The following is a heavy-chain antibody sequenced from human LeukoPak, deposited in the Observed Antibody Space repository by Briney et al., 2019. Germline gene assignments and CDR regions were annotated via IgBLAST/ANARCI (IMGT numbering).Heavy chain of an antibody. Sequence: GGSLRLSCAASGFTFSSYAMHWVRQAPGKGLEWVGRIKSKTDGETTDYAAPVKDRFTISRDDSKDTLYLQMSSLKAEDTAVYYCTTNAGSYGIDVWGQGTMVTVSS. V-gene: IGHV3-15*01. D-gene: IGHD1-26*01. CDR3: TTNAGSYGIDV. CDR2: IKSKTDGETT. J-gene: IGHJ3*01. CDR1: GFTFSSYA.